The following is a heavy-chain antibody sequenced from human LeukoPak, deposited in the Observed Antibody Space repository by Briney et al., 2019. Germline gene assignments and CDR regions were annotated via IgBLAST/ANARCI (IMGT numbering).Heavy chain of an antibody. Sequence: GGSLRLSCAASGFTFSSYSMNWVRQAPAKGLEWVSSISSSSSYIYYADSVKGRFTISRDNAKNSLYLQMNSLRAEDTAVYYCARDYYGSGSLFDYWDQGTLVTVSS. D-gene: IGHD3-10*01. CDR2: ISSSSSYI. CDR1: GFTFSSYS. CDR3: ARDYYGSGSLFDY. V-gene: IGHV3-21*01. J-gene: IGHJ4*02.